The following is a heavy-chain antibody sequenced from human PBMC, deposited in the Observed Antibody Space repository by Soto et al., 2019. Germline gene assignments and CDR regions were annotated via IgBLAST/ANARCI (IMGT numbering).Heavy chain of an antibody. Sequence: QVQLQQWGAVLLKPSETLSLTCAVYGGSFSGYYWSWIRQPPGKGLEWIGEINHSGSTNYNPSLKSRGTISVDTSKDQFSLNLSSVTAADTAVYYCARVFADWSMDRSAFDIWGQGTMVTVSS. CDR2: INHSGST. D-gene: IGHD3-9*01. V-gene: IGHV4-34*01. J-gene: IGHJ3*02. CDR1: GGSFSGYY. CDR3: ARVFADWSMDRSAFDI.